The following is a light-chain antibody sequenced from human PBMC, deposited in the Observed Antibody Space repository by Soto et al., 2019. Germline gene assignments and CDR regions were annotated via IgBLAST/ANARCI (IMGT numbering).Light chain of an antibody. CDR3: QQRSNWPVT. CDR1: QSVGSY. CDR2: DAS. V-gene: IGKV3-11*01. J-gene: IGKJ1*01. Sequence: EIVLTQSPATLSLSPGERATLSRRASQSVGSYLAWYQQKPGQTPRLLIYDASNRATDIPAKFSGSGSGTDFTLTISSLEPEDFAVYYCQQRSNWPVTFGQGTRVEIK.